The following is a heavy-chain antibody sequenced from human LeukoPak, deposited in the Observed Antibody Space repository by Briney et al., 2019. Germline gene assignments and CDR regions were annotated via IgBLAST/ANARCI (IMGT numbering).Heavy chain of an antibody. CDR2: INPNSGGT. J-gene: IGHJ5*02. CDR3: ARDAVGHWFDP. Sequence: ASVKVSCKASGGTFSSYAISWVRQAPGQGLEWMGWINPNSGGTNYAQKFQGRVTMTRDTSISTAYMELSRLRSDDTAVYYCARDAVGHWFDPWGQGTLVTVSS. CDR1: GGTFSSYA. V-gene: IGHV1-2*02.